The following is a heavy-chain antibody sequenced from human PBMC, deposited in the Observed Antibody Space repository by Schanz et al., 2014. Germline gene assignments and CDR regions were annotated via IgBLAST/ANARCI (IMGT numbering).Heavy chain of an antibody. Sequence: EVQLVESGGALIQPGGSLRLSCAASGFTFDDHALPWVRQSPGKGPEWVSGISWNSGDIAYADSVKGRFTVSRDNAKGSVYLQMNSLRAEDTAVYYCARGHYGLDVWGPGTSVTVSS. CDR2: ISWNSGDI. D-gene: IGHD3-10*01. V-gene: IGHV3-9*01. CDR3: ARGHYGLDV. CDR1: GFTFDDHA. J-gene: IGHJ6*02.